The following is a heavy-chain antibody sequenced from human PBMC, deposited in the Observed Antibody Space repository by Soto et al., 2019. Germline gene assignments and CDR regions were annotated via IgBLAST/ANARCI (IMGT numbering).Heavy chain of an antibody. CDR3: ARGDCVGGSCYSLAGSFYYYMDV. V-gene: IGHV3-74*01. Sequence: EVKLVESGGGLVQPGGSLRLPCAASGFTFSNYWMYWVRQAPGQGLVWVSRINSDGSVSRYADSVKGRLTISRDNVKNTLYLQMNSLRVEDTAVYYCARGDCVGGSCYSLAGSFYYYMDVWGKGTTVTVFS. CDR2: INSDGSVS. CDR1: GFTFSNYW. D-gene: IGHD2-15*01. J-gene: IGHJ6*03.